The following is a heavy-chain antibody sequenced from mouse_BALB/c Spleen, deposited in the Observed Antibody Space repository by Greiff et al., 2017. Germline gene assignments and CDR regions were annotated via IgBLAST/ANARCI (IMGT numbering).Heavy chain of an antibody. CDR2: ISSGSSTI. CDR1: GFTFSSFG. CDR3: ARFSCYYGSSYGYFDV. D-gene: IGHD1-1*01. Sequence: DVKLVESGGGLVQPGGSRKLSCAASGFTFSSFGMHWVRQAPEKGLEWVAYISSGSSTIYYADTVKGRFTISRDNPKNTLFLQMTSLRSEDTAMYYCARFSCYYGSSYGYFDVWGAGTTVTVSS. V-gene: IGHV5-17*02. J-gene: IGHJ1*01.